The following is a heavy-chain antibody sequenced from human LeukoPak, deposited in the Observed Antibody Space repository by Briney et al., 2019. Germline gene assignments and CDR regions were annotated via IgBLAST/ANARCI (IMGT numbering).Heavy chain of an antibody. J-gene: IGHJ4*02. V-gene: IGHV1-18*01. CDR2: ISAYNGNT. Sequence: ASVKVSCKASGYTFTSYGITWVRQAPGQGLEWMGWISAYNGNTMYAQNLQGRVTMTTDTSTSTSYMDLRSLRSEDTAVYYCAREYIIGSGIYYFDYWGQGTLVTVSS. CDR3: AREYIIGSGIYYFDY. D-gene: IGHD1-26*01. CDR1: GYTFTSYG.